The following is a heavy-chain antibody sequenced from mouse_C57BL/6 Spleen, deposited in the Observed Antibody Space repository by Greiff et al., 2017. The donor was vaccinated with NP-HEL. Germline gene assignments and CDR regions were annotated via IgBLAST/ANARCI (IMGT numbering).Heavy chain of an antibody. V-gene: IGHV5-4*01. CDR1: GFTFSSYA. Sequence: EVQLVESGGGLVKPGGSLKLSCAASGFTFSSYAMSWVRQTPEKRLEWVATISDGGSYTYYPDNVKGRFTISRDNAKNNLYLQMSHLKSEDTAMYYCAREGDGNYRFYWYFDVWGTGTTVTVSS. D-gene: IGHD2-1*01. J-gene: IGHJ1*03. CDR2: ISDGGSYT. CDR3: AREGDGNYRFYWYFDV.